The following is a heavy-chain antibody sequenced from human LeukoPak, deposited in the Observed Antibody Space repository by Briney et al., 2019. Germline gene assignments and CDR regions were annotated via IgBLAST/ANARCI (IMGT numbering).Heavy chain of an antibody. CDR2: INPNSGGT. CDR3: ARVSLPLYYYDSSGYYYFDY. Sequence: ASVKVSCKASGYTITGYYMHWVRQAPGQGLEWMGWINPNSGGTNYAQKFQGRVTMTRDTSISTAYMELSRLRSDDTAVYYCARVSLPLYYYDSSGYYYFDYWGQGTLVTVSS. V-gene: IGHV1-2*02. D-gene: IGHD3-22*01. J-gene: IGHJ4*02. CDR1: GYTITGYY.